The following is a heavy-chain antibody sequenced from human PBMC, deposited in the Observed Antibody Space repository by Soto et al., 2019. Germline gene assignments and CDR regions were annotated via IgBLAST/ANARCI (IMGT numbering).Heavy chain of an antibody. D-gene: IGHD1-1*01. CDR2: IYATATT. J-gene: IGHJ5*02. CDR1: GASINCFY. CDR3: VRDGTKTFRDWCDP. V-gene: IGHV4-4*07. Sequence: PSETLSFTCTVSGASINCFYWTWIRRSAGTGLEWIVRIYATATTYYHPSLNSGVMMTVYTSRKQFSLQLSSVTAADTAVHYCVRDGTKTFRDWCDPWGQRIPVTGAS.